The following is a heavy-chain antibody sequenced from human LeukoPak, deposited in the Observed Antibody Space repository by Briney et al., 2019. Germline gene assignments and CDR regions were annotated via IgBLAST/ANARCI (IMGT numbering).Heavy chain of an antibody. CDR3: ARDGYIKGLDY. J-gene: IGHJ4*02. V-gene: IGHV4-39*07. CDR2: IYYSGST. Sequence: SETLSLTCTVSGGSISSSSYYWGWIRQPPGKGLEWIGSIYYSGSTYYNPSLKSRVTISVDTSKNQFSLKLSSVTAADTAVYYCARDGYIKGLDYWGQGTLVTVSS. CDR1: GGSISSSSYY. D-gene: IGHD5-24*01.